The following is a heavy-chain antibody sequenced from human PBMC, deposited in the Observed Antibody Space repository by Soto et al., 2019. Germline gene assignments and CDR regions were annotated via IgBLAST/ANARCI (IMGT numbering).Heavy chain of an antibody. CDR1: GGSISSSSYY. Sequence: SETLSLTCTVSGGSISSSSYYWGWIRQPPGKGLEWIGSIDYSGSTYSNPSLKSRVTISVDTSQNQFSLKLSSVTAADAAVFFWARHISRFLELLSPGAVPPFDYWGQGTLVTVSS. J-gene: IGHJ4*02. CDR3: ARHISRFLELLSPGAVPPFDY. V-gene: IGHV4-39*01. D-gene: IGHD3-3*01. CDR2: IDYSGST.